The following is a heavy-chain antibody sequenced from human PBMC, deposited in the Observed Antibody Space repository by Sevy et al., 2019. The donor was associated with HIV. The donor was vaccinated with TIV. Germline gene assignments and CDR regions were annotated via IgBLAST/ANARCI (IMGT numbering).Heavy chain of an antibody. D-gene: IGHD2-2*01. CDR2: INHSGST. CDR3: ARHCSSTSCSHAFDI. J-gene: IGHJ3*02. CDR1: GGSFSGYY. Sequence: SETLPLTCAVYGGSFSGYYWSWIRQPPGKGLEWIGEINHSGSTNYNPSLKSRVTISVDKSKNQFSLKLSSVTAADTAVFYCARHCSSTSCSHAFDIWGQGTMVTVSS. V-gene: IGHV4-34*01.